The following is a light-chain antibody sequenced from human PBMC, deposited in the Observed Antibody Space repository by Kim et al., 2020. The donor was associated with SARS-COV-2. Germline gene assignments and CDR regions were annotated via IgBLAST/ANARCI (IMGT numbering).Light chain of an antibody. CDR1: QGISNY. CDR3: QKYNNAPRT. J-gene: IGKJ1*01. CDR2: AAS. V-gene: IGKV1-27*01. Sequence: DIQMTQSPSSLSASVGDRVTITCRASQGISNYLAWYQQKPGKIPKLLMHAASALQSGVPSRFSGSGSGTEFTLTISSLQPEDVATYYCQKYNNAPRTFGQGTKVDIK.